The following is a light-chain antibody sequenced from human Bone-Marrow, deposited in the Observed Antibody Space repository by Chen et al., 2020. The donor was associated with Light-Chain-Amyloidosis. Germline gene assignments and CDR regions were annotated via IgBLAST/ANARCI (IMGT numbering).Light chain of an antibody. J-gene: IGLJ2*01. CDR3: QSADSSGTYEVI. Sequence: SYELTQPPSVSVSPGQTARITCSGDDLPTKYAYWYQQKPGQAPALVIHRDTERPSGISERFSGSSSGTTATLTISGFQAEDEADYHCQSADSSGTYEVIFGGGTKLTVL. CDR1: DLPTKY. V-gene: IGLV3-25*03. CDR2: RDT.